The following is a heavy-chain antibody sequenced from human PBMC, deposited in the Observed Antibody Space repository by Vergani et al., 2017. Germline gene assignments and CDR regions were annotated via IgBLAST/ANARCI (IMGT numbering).Heavy chain of an antibody. V-gene: IGHV5-10-1*03. Sequence: EVQLVQSGAEVKKPGESLRISCKGSGYSFTSYWIRWVPQVPVKGLEWMGRIDPSDSYTNYSPSFQGHVTSPADKSISTAYLQWSSLKASDTAMYYCSRRDTLFDYWGQGTLVTVSS. J-gene: IGHJ4*02. CDR2: IDPSDSYT. CDR3: SRRDTLFDY. CDR1: GYSFTSYW.